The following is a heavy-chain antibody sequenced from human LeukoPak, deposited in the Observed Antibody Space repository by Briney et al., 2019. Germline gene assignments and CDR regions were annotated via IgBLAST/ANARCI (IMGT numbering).Heavy chain of an antibody. CDR1: GYTFTSYG. V-gene: IGHV1-18*01. J-gene: IGHJ5*02. Sequence: ASVKVSCKASGYTFTSYGISWVRQAPGQGLEWMGWISAYNGNTNYAQKLQGRVTMTTDTSTSTAYMELRSLRSDDTAVYYCARDTFDIAVVPAAYNWFDPWGQGTLVTVSS. D-gene: IGHD2-2*01. CDR2: ISAYNGNT. CDR3: ARDTFDIAVVPAAYNWFDP.